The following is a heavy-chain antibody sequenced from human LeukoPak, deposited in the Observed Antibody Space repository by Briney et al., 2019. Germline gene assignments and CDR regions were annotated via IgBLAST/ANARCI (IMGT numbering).Heavy chain of an antibody. CDR2: INHSGNT. CDR1: GGSFSGYY. V-gene: IGHV4-34*01. CDR3: ARRGLAVAGRWFDP. J-gene: IGHJ5*02. Sequence: SETLSLTCAVYGGSFSGYYWSWIRQSPGKGLEWIGEINHSGNTNYNPSLKSRVTISVDRSKNQFSLKLSSVTAADTAVYYCARRGLAVAGRWFDPWGQGTLVTVSS. D-gene: IGHD6-19*01.